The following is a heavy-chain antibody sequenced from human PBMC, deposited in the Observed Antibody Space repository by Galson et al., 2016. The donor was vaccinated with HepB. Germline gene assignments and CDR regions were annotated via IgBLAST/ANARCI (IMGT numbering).Heavy chain of an antibody. CDR3: ATGLPSRGYSGYVSYQYFGMDV. D-gene: IGHD5-12*01. J-gene: IGHJ6*02. V-gene: IGHV1-24*01. CDR1: GYTLTELS. Sequence: SVKVSCKVSGYTLTELSIHWVRQAPGKGLEWMGGFDPEDGVTTYTQTFQGRFTMTEDTSTDTAYMELSSLISEDTAVYYCATGLPSRGYSGYVSYQYFGMDVWGQGTTVTVSS. CDR2: FDPEDGVT.